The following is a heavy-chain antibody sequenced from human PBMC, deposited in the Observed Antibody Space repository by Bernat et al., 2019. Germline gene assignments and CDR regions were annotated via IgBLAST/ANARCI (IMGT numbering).Heavy chain of an antibody. J-gene: IGHJ3*02. V-gene: IGHV3-23*04. Sequence: EVHLAESGGDLIQPGGSLRLSCAASGFTFTSNSMSWVRQAPGKGLEWVSGITIANGETSYVDSVKGRFTISRDISKSTLYLQLNSLRAEDTAVYYCARELMGGMRIAVVGFPRSIWGQGTMVTVSS. CDR1: GFTFTSNS. CDR2: ITIANGET. CDR3: ARELMGGMRIAVVGFPRSI. D-gene: IGHD6-19*01.